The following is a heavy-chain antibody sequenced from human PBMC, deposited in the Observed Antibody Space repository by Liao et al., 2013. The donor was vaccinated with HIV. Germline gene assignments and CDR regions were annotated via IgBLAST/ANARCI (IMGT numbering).Heavy chain of an antibody. CDR1: GGYISSTTFY. D-gene: IGHD2-2*01. J-gene: IGHJ3*02. CDR3: ARDSTGDAFDI. V-gene: IGHV4-61*02. CDR2: IYTSGST. Sequence: QLQLQESGPGLVKPSETLSLTCSVSGGYISSTTFYWGWIRQPAGKGLEWIGRIYTSGSTNYNPSLKSRVTMSVDTSKNQFSLKLSSVTAADTAVYYCARDSTGDAFDIWGQGTMVTVSS.